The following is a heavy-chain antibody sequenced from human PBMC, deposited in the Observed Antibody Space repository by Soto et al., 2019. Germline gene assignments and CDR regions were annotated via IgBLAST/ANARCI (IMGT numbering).Heavy chain of an antibody. CDR1: GFTFTSSA. CDR2: IVVGSGNT. D-gene: IGHD4-17*01. CDR3: AAVTRGVTTVTKAVNAFDI. Sequence: SVKVSCKASGFTFTSSAVQWVRQARGQRLEWIGWIVVGSGNTNYAQKFQERVTITRDMSTSTAYMELSSLRSEDTAVYYCAAVTRGVTTVTKAVNAFDIWGQGTMVTV. J-gene: IGHJ3*02. V-gene: IGHV1-58*01.